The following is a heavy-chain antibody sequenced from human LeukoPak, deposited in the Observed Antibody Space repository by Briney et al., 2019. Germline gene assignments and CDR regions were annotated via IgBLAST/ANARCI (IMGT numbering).Heavy chain of an antibody. CDR1: GGSVSSSDYY. CDR2: INYSGNT. J-gene: IGHJ4*02. Sequence: PSEALSLTCTVSGGSVSSSDYYWGWIRQPPGKGLEWIGSINYSGNTYYNPSLKNRVTISVDTSKNQFSLKLRSVTAADTAVYYCARVGSGCPEDYWGQGTLVTVSS. CDR3: ARVGSGCPEDY. D-gene: IGHD6-19*01. V-gene: IGHV4-39*07.